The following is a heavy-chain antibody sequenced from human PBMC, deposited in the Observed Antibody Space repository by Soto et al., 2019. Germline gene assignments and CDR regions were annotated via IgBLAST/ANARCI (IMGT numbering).Heavy chain of an antibody. V-gene: IGHV1-18*01. CDR1: GYTFTSYG. D-gene: IGHD5-18*01. CDR2: ISAYNGNT. Sequence: GASVKVSCKASGYTFTSYGISWVRQAPGQGLEWMGWISAYNGNTNYAQKLQGRVTMTTDTSTSTAYMELRSLRSDDTAVYYCARLQPPETAMAPGSWGQGTLVTVSS. CDR3: ARLQPPETAMAPGS. J-gene: IGHJ5*02.